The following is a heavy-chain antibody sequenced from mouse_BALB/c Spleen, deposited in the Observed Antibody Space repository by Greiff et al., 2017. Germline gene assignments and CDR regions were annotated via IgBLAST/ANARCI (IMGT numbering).Heavy chain of an antibody. Sequence: DVQLQESGGGLVQPGGSRKLSCAASGFTFSSFGMHWVRQAPEKGLEWVAYISSGSSTIYYADTVKGRFTISRDNPKNTLFLQMTSLRSEDTAMYYCERSGYGILFAYWGQGTLVTVSA. CDR3: ERSGYGILFAY. CDR2: ISSGSSTI. CDR1: GFTFSSFG. J-gene: IGHJ3*01. V-gene: IGHV5-17*02. D-gene: IGHD2-10*02.